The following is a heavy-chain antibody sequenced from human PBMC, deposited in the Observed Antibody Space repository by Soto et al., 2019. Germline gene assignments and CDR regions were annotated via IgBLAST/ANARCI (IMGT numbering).Heavy chain of an antibody. CDR1: GFTFSSYS. CDR2: ISSSSYI. Sequence: GGSLRLSCAASGFTFSSYSMNWVRQAPGKGLEWVSSISSSSYIYYADSVKGRFTISRDNAKNSLYLQMNSLRAEDTAVYYCASIAVAGAPYWYFDLWGRGTLVTVSS. J-gene: IGHJ2*01. V-gene: IGHV3-21*01. CDR3: ASIAVAGAPYWYFDL. D-gene: IGHD6-19*01.